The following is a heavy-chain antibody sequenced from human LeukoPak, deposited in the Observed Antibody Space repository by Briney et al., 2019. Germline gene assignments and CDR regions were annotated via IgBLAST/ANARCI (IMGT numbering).Heavy chain of an antibody. CDR1: GGSFSGYY. V-gene: IGHV4-34*01. J-gene: IGHJ6*02. D-gene: IGHD3-3*01. CDR2: INHSGST. Sequence: SETLSLTCAVYGGSFSGYYWGWIRQPPGKGLEWIGEINHSGSTNYNPSLKSRVTISVDTSKSQFSLKLSSVTAADTAVYYCARGSSDFWSGYYTPYYYYGMDVWGQGTTVTVSS. CDR3: ARGSSDFWSGYYTPYYYYGMDV.